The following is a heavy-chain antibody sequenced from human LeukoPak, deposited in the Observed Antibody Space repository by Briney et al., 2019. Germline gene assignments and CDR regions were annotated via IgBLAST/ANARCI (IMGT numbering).Heavy chain of an antibody. Sequence: LRLSCAASGFTFDDYAMHWIRQPPGMPLEWIGYMYYSGNTNYNPSLKSRVTISVDTSKSQFSLKLRFVTAADTAVYYCARAGYDFWSGYRGPDYFDLWGQGTLVTVSS. CDR3: ARAGYDFWSGYRGPDYFDL. D-gene: IGHD3-3*01. CDR1: GFTFDDYA. V-gene: IGHV4-59*01. J-gene: IGHJ4*02. CDR2: MYYSGNT.